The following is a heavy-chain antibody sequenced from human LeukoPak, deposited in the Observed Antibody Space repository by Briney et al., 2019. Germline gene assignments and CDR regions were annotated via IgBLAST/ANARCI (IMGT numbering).Heavy chain of an antibody. CDR3: AARWDYGNYRNWFDP. CDR1: GGSISSSNW. CDR2: IYHSGST. J-gene: IGHJ5*02. Sequence: SETLSLTCAVSGGSISSSNWWSWVRQPPGKGLEWIGEIYHSGSTNYNPSLKSRVTISVDKSKNQFSLKLSSVTAADTAVYYRAARWDYGNYRNWFDPWGQGTLVTVSS. V-gene: IGHV4-4*02. D-gene: IGHD4-11*01.